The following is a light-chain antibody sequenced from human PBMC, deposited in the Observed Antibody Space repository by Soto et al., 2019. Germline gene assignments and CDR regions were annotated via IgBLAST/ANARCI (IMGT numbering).Light chain of an antibody. Sequence: DIAMTQSPDSLAVSLGERANINCKSSQSVLYSSNNKNNPAWYQQKPGQPPKLLIYWASTRESGVPDRFSGSWSGTDFTLTICSLQAEDVAVYYCQQYYSTPPYTFGQGTKLEIK. V-gene: IGKV4-1*01. CDR1: QSVLYSSNNKNN. CDR2: WAS. J-gene: IGKJ2*01. CDR3: QQYYSTPPYT.